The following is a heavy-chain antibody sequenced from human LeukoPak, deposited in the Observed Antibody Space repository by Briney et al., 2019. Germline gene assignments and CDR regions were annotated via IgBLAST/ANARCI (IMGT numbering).Heavy chain of an antibody. D-gene: IGHD3-22*01. V-gene: IGHV1-2*04. CDR2: INPNNGGT. CDR3: ASTRAYYYDTSGPDAFDI. J-gene: IGHJ3*02. CDR1: GYTFTGYY. Sequence: ASVEVSCKASGYTFTGYYMHWVRQAPGQGLEWMGWINPNNGGTNYAQKFQGWVTMTRDTSISTAYMELSRLRSDDTAVYYCASTRAYYYDTSGPDAFDIWGQGTMVTVSS.